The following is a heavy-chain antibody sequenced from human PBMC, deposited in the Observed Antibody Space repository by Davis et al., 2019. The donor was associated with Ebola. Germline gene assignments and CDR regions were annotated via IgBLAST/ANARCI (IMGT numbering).Heavy chain of an antibody. CDR3: ASRRGGPQNGWDILAGYP. D-gene: IGHD3-9*01. CDR2: ITSSSSHI. J-gene: IGHJ4*02. V-gene: IGHV3-21*01. CDR1: GFTFSNYA. Sequence: GESLKISCAASGFTFSNYAMNWVRQAPGKGLEWVSSITSSSSHIYYADSVRGRFTISRDNAKNSLYLQMNSLRAEATAVYYCASRRGGPQNGWDILAGYPWGQGTLVTVSS.